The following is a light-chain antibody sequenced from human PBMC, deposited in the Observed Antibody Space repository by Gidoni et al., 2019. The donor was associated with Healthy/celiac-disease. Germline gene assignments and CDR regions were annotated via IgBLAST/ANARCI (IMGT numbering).Light chain of an antibody. J-gene: IGLJ1*01. CDR2: EGS. Sequence: PGQSITISCTGTSSDVGSYNLVSWYQQHPGKAPKLMIYEGSKRPSGVSNRFSGSKSGNTASLTISGLQAEDEADYYCCSYAGSSTFFYVFGTGTKVTVL. V-gene: IGLV2-23*03. CDR1: SSDVGSYNL. CDR3: CSYAGSSTFFYV.